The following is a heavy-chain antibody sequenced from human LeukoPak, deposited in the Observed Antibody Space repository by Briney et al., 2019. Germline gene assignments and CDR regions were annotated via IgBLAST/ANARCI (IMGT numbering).Heavy chain of an antibody. Sequence: PGGSLRLSCAASGFTFSSYAMHWVRQAPGKGLEWVAVISYDGSNKYYADSVKGRFTISRDNSKNTLYLQMNSLRAEDTAVYYCARADRGIVEMATFGARADAFDIWGQGTMVTVSS. CDR3: ARADRGIVEMATFGARADAFDI. CDR1: GFTFSSYA. V-gene: IGHV3-30*04. CDR2: ISYDGSNK. J-gene: IGHJ3*02. D-gene: IGHD5-24*01.